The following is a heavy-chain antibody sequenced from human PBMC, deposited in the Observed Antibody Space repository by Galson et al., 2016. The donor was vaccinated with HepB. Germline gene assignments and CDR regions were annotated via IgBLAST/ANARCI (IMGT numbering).Heavy chain of an antibody. D-gene: IGHD6-6*01. CDR1: GYTFTSYD. J-gene: IGHJ4*02. Sequence: SVKVSCKASGYTFTSYDIHWVRQATGQGLEWMGWMNPNSGNTGYAQKFQGRVTLTRSTSKSTVYMELSSLRSEDMAMYYCARVEYASSTGAKRFDYWGQGTLVTVSS. CDR2: MNPNSGNT. V-gene: IGHV1-8*02. CDR3: ARVEYASSTGAKRFDY.